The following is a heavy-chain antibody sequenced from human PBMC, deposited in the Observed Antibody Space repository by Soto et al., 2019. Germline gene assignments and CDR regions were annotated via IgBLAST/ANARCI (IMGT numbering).Heavy chain of an antibody. CDR2: INAGNGNT. D-gene: IGHD2-2*02. V-gene: IGHV1-3*01. Sequence: ASVKVSCRASGYTFTSYAMHWVRQAPGQRLEWMGWINAGNGNTKYSQKFQGRVTITRDTSASTAYMELSSLRSEDTAVYYCASDRRYCSSTSCHKGYYYGMDVWGQGTTVTVSS. CDR1: GYTFTSYA. CDR3: ASDRRYCSSTSCHKGYYYGMDV. J-gene: IGHJ6*02.